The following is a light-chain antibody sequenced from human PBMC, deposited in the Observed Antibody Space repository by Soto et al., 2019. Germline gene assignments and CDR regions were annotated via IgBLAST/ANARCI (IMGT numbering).Light chain of an antibody. CDR3: QQYYSYPRT. J-gene: IGKJ1*01. CDR2: AAS. CDR1: QGISSY. Sequence: AIRMTPSPSSFSASTGDRVTITCRASQGISSYLAWYQQKPGKAPKLLIYAASTLQSGVPSRFSGSGSGTDFTLTISYLQSEDFATYYFQQYYSYPRTFGQGTKVEIK. V-gene: IGKV1-8*01.